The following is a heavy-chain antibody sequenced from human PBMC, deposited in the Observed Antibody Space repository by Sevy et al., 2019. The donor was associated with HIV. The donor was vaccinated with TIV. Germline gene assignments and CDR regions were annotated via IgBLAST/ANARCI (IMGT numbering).Heavy chain of an antibody. D-gene: IGHD3-22*01. V-gene: IGHV3-48*03. J-gene: IGHJ6*02. CDR1: GFTFSSYE. CDR2: ISSSGSTI. Sequence: GGSLRLSCAASGFTFSSYEMNWVRQPPGKGLEWVSYISSSGSTIYYADSVKGRFTISRDNAKNSLYLQMNSLRAEDTAVYYCARDYYDSSGYSGGMDVWGQGTTVTVSS. CDR3: ARDYYDSSGYSGGMDV.